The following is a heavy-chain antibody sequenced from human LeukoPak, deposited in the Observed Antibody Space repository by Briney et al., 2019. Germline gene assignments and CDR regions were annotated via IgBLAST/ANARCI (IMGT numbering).Heavy chain of an antibody. CDR1: GFTFSSYG. CDR3: ARDLDNSIRAFDI. CDR2: IWYDGSDK. V-gene: IGHV3-33*08. Sequence: PGGSLRLSCAASGFTFSSYGMHWVRQAPGKGLEWVALIWYDGSDKYYADSVKGRFTISRDNSKNTLYLQMNSLRAEDTAAYYCARDLDNSIRAFDIWGQGTMVTVSS. J-gene: IGHJ3*02. D-gene: IGHD1-1*01.